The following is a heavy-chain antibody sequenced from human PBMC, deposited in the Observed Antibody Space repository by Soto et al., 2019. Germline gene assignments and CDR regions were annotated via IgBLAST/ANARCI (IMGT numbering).Heavy chain of an antibody. J-gene: IGHJ4*02. CDR3: ATDHFGYYDNAGYGTH. Sequence: DVQLLESGGGLVQPGGSLRLSCVVSGFSIDSYAMHWVRQAPGKGLEWVSAISGSGDSTDHTDSVRGRFSISRDNSKNTVYLQMTSLRVEDTAVYFCATDHFGYYDNAGYGTHWGQGTRVTVSS. V-gene: IGHV3-23*01. CDR2: ISGSGDST. D-gene: IGHD3-22*01. CDR1: GFSIDSYA.